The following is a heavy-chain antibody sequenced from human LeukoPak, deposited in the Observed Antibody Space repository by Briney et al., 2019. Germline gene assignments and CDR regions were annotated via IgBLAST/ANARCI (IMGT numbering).Heavy chain of an antibody. CDR1: GFTVSSNS. V-gene: IGHV3-53*01. D-gene: IGHD2-15*01. CDR3: AKDPLYCSGGSCYLDY. Sequence: GGSLRLSCTVSGFTVSSNSMSWVRQAPGKGLEWVSFIYSDNTHYSDSVKGRFTISRDNSKNTLYLQMNSLRAEDTAVYYCAKDPLYCSGGSCYLDYWGQGTLVTVSS. CDR2: IYSDNT. J-gene: IGHJ4*02.